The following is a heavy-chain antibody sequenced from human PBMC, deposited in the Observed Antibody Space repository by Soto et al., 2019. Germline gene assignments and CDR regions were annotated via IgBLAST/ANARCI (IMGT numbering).Heavy chain of an antibody. J-gene: IGHJ5*02. CDR2: ISHSGIT. CDR1: GGSITSANW. V-gene: IGHV4-4*02. Sequence: ETLSLTCAVSGGSITSANWWTWVRQPPGGGLEWIGEISHSGITNYKASLKSRVTMSVDKTKNDVSLKLTSVTAADTAVYYCARVLRGWFDPWGQGTPVTVSS. CDR3: ARVLRGWFDP.